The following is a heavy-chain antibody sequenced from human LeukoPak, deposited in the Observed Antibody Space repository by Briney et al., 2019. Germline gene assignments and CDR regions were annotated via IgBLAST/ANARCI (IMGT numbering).Heavy chain of an antibody. CDR1: GYSFTSYW. V-gene: IGHV5-51*01. J-gene: IGHJ4*02. D-gene: IGHD3-16*02. CDR2: TYPGASET. CDR3: ARAGGGVIAKEFDY. Sequence: GESLTFSCKGSGYSFTSYWIGWVRQMPGKGLEWMGITYPGASETRYSPSFHGQVTISADKSISTAYLQWSSLKASDTAMYYCARAGGGVIAKEFDYWGQGTLVTVSS.